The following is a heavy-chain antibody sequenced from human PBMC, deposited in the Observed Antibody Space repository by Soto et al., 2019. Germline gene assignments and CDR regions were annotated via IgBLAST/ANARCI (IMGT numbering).Heavy chain of an antibody. Sequence: QVQLQESGPGLVKPSQTLSLTCTVSVGSISSVGYYWSWIRPHPGKGLEWIGYIYYSGSTYYNPSLESRVTLSVDTSKNQYSLKLSSVTAADTAVYYCARIDTMVRGRFDPWGQGTLVTVSS. CDR2: IYYSGST. D-gene: IGHD3-10*01. CDR3: ARIDTMVRGRFDP. CDR1: VGSISSVGYY. J-gene: IGHJ5*02. V-gene: IGHV4-31*03.